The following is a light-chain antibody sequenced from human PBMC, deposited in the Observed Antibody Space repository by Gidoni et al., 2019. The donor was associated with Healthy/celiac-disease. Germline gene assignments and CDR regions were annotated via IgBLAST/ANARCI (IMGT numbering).Light chain of an antibody. Sequence: SYDLTHPPSVSVSPGQTASITCSGDKLWDKYACWYQQKPGQSPVLVIYQDRKRPSGIPERVSGSNSGNTATLTISGTQAMDEADYYCQAWDSSSVVFGGGTKLTVL. CDR3: QAWDSSSVV. CDR2: QDR. CDR1: KLWDKY. J-gene: IGLJ2*01. V-gene: IGLV3-1*01.